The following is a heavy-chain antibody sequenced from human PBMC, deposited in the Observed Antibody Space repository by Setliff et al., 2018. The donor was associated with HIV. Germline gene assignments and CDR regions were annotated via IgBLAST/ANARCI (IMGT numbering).Heavy chain of an antibody. V-gene: IGHV4-4*08. D-gene: IGHD2-15*01. CDR2: IHPSGET. CDR1: GGSINYYY. Sequence: SETLSLTCTVSGGSINYYYWSWIRQPPGKNPEYIGYIHPSGETYYSPSLMSRLTISLDTANNRFSLRLTSATAADTAIYYRARKAADVSGGGMAVWGQGTTVTISS. CDR3: ARKAADVSGGGMAV. J-gene: IGHJ6*02.